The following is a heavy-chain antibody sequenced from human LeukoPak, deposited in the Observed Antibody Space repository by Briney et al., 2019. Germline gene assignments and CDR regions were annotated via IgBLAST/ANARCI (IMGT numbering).Heavy chain of an antibody. Sequence: SETLSLTCAVYGGYLNGYYWSWIRQPPGKGLEWIGEINHSGSTNYNPSLKSRVTISVDTSKNQFSLNLSSVTAADTAVYYCATYPIMITFGGVIAGDAFDIWGQGTMVTVSS. D-gene: IGHD3-16*02. CDR1: GGYLNGYY. V-gene: IGHV4-34*01. CDR3: ATYPIMITFGGVIAGDAFDI. CDR2: INHSGST. J-gene: IGHJ3*02.